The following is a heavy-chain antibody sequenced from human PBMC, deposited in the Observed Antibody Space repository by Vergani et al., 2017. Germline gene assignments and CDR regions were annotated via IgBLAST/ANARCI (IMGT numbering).Heavy chain of an antibody. Sequence: QVQLQESGPGLVKPSETLSLTCTVSNDSISNTFYYWGWIRQTPGKGLEWIGSVSFSGVTYDNPSLKSRITISVDASKNQFSLNLKSLSAADTALYYCVRNSFRGVWLQSFVYWGHGILVTVSS. V-gene: IGHV4-39*01. CDR1: NDSISNTFYY. D-gene: IGHD5-24*01. CDR3: VRNSFRGVWLQSFVY. J-gene: IGHJ4*01. CDR2: VSFSGVT.